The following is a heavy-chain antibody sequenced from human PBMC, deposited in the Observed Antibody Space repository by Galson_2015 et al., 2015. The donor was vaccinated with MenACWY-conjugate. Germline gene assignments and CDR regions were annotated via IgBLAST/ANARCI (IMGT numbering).Heavy chain of an antibody. Sequence: SLRLSCAASGFTFSTYRMNWVRQAPGKGLEWVSYISSSSSTIYYADSVKGRFTISRDNAKNSLYLQMNTLRDEDTAVYYCARVPEYSYGYYDWWGQGTLVTVSS. CDR3: ARVPEYSYGYYDW. CDR2: ISSSSSTI. J-gene: IGHJ4*02. CDR1: GFTFSTYR. V-gene: IGHV3-48*02. D-gene: IGHD5-18*01.